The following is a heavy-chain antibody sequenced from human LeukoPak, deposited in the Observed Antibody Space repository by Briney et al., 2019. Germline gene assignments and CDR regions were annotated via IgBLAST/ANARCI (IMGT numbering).Heavy chain of an antibody. CDR3: AKDSQGSRLPYYFDY. CDR2: IRYDGSNK. V-gene: IGHV3-30*02. D-gene: IGHD2-21*02. J-gene: IGHJ4*02. Sequence: GGSLRLSCAASGFTFSSYGMHWVRQAPGKGLEWVAFIRYDGSNKYYADSVKGRFTISRDNSKNTLYLQMNSLRAEDTAVYYCAKDSQGSRLPYYFDYWGQGTLVTVSS. CDR1: GFTFSSYG.